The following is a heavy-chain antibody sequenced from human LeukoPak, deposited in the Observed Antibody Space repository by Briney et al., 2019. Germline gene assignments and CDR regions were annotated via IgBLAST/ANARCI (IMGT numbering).Heavy chain of an antibody. D-gene: IGHD5-12*01. CDR1: GGSISSYY. CDR2: IYYSGST. CDR3: ASEGMVATIRRQYYYYAMDV. Sequence: SETLSLTCTVSGGSISSYYWSWIRQPPGKGLEWISYIYYSGSTNYNPSLNSRVTISVDTSKIQFSLKLNSVTATDTAVYYCASEGMVATIRRQYYYYAMDVWGKGTTVTVSS. V-gene: IGHV4-59*01. J-gene: IGHJ6*04.